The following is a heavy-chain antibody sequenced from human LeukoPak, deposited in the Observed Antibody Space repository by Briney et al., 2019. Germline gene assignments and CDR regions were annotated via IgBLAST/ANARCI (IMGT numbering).Heavy chain of an antibody. Sequence: ASVKVSCKASGYTFTSYGISWVRQAPGQGLEWMGWISAYNGNTNYAQKLQGRVTITTDTSTSTAYMELRSLRSDDTAVYYCARVLGDYVWGSYELYFDYWGQGTLVTVSS. CDR1: GYTFTSYG. V-gene: IGHV1-18*01. CDR2: ISAYNGNT. D-gene: IGHD3-16*01. J-gene: IGHJ4*02. CDR3: ARVLGDYVWGSYELYFDY.